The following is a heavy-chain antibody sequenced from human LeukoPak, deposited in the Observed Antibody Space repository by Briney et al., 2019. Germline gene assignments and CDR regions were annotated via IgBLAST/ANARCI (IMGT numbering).Heavy chain of an antibody. CDR3: AKGTSSWHEFDF. V-gene: IGHV3-43D*03. Sequence: GGSLRLSCAASGFTFDDYAMHWVRQAPGKGLEWVSLITWDGDSTYYADSVKGRFTISRDNSKNYLYLQMNSLRAEDTALYYCAKGTSSWHEFDFWGQGTLVTVSS. D-gene: IGHD6-13*01. J-gene: IGHJ4*02. CDR2: ITWDGDST. CDR1: GFTFDDYA.